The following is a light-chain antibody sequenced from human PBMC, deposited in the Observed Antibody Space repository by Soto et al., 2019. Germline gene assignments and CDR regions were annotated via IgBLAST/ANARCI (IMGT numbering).Light chain of an antibody. J-gene: IGKJ2*01. CDR1: QSVLYTSNNKNY. V-gene: IGKV4-1*01. CDR2: WAS. CDR3: HQYYSTPYT. Sequence: DFVMTQSPDSLAVSLGERATINCKSSQSVLYTSNNKNYLAWYQQKPGQPPKLLIYWASTRQSGVPDRFSGSGSETDFTLTISSLQAEDVAVYYCHQYYSTPYTFGQGTKLEIK.